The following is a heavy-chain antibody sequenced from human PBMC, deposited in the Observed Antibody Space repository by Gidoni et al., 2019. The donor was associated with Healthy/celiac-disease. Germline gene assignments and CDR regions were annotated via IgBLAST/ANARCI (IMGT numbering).Heavy chain of an antibody. D-gene: IGHD1-1*01. CDR3: AKDSSGNDVEDAFDI. Sequence: EVQLVESGGVVVQPGGSLRLSCAAPGFTCEDYTMHWVRQAPGKGLEWVSLISWDGGSTYYADSVKGRFTISRDNSKNSLYLQMNSLRTEDTALYYCAKDSSGNDVEDAFDIWGQGTMVTVSS. J-gene: IGHJ3*02. V-gene: IGHV3-43*01. CDR1: GFTCEDYT. CDR2: ISWDGGST.